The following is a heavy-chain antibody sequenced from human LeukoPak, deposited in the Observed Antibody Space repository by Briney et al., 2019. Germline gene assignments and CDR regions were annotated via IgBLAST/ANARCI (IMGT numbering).Heavy chain of an antibody. CDR3: ARDRYYGSGTWSYFDY. Sequence: GASVKVSCQASGYAFRSYGISWVRQAPGQGLEWMGWISGNNGNTDYAQKLQGRVTVTTDTSTSTAYMELRSLRFDDTAVYYCARDRYYGSGTWSYFDYWGQGTLVSVSS. V-gene: IGHV1-18*01. CDR2: ISGNNGNT. J-gene: IGHJ4*02. CDR1: GYAFRSYG. D-gene: IGHD3-10*01.